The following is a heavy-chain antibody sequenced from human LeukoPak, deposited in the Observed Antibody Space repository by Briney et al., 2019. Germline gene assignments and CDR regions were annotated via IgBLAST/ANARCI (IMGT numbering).Heavy chain of an antibody. Sequence: SENLSLNCTVSGGAISSGGYYWSWIRQHPGKGLEWIGYIYYSGSTYYNPSLKSRVTISVDTSKNQFSLKLSSVTAADTAVYYCARGGSHYYDSSGYWKYFDYWGQGTLVTVSS. CDR1: GGAISSGGYY. J-gene: IGHJ4*02. CDR2: IYYSGST. D-gene: IGHD3-22*01. CDR3: ARGGSHYYDSSGYWKYFDY. V-gene: IGHV4-31*03.